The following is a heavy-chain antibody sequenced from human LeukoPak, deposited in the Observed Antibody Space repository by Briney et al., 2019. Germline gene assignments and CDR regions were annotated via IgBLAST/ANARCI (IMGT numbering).Heavy chain of an antibody. J-gene: IGHJ5*02. CDR1: GNDFSDFY. V-gene: IGHV1-2*02. Sequence: GASVKVSCKASGNDFSDFYFNWVRQAPGQGLEWVGWINPHSRATHYAQRFRGRVTMEASITTAYMELNSLTSDDTAVYYCVTTSVTHTRDPWGQGTLVTVSS. D-gene: IGHD5/OR15-5a*01. CDR2: INPHSRAT. CDR3: VTTSVTHTRDP.